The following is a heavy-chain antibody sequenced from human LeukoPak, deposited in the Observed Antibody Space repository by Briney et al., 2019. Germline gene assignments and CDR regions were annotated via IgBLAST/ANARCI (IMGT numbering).Heavy chain of an antibody. V-gene: IGHV4-34*01. D-gene: IGHD1-26*01. CDR2: INHSGST. CDR1: GGSFSGYY. CDR3: ARGIVGATDFDY. J-gene: IGHJ4*02. Sequence: SETLSLTCAVYGGSFSGYYWSWIRQPPGKGLERVGEINHSGSTNYNPSLKSRVTISVDTSKNQFSLKLSSVTAADTAVYYCARGIVGATDFDYWGQGTLVTVSS.